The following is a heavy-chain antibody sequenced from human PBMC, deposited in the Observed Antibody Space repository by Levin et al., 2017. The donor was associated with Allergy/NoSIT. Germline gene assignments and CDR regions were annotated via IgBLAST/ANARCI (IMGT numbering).Heavy chain of an antibody. CDR1: GFTFNSYS. J-gene: IGHJ4*02. Sequence: PGGSLRLSCAASGFTFNSYSMNWVRQAPGKGLEWVSSISSSSSYIYYADSVKGRFTISRDNAKNSLYLQMNSLRAEDTAVYYCARGRYYDILTGYYVDYWGQGTLVTVSS. CDR3: ARGRYYDILTGYYVDY. D-gene: IGHD3-9*01. V-gene: IGHV3-21*01. CDR2: ISSSSSYI.